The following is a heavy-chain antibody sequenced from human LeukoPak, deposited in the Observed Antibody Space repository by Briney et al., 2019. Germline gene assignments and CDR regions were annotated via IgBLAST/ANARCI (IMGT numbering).Heavy chain of an antibody. Sequence: GGSLRLSCAASGFTVSSNYMSWVRQAPGKGLEWVSVIYSGGNTYYADSVEGRFTMSRDNSKNTLYFQMNSLRAEDTAVYYCARGIGSQLRSGWFDPWGQGTLVTVSS. J-gene: IGHJ5*02. CDR2: IYSGGNT. CDR3: ARGIGSQLRSGWFDP. V-gene: IGHV3-66*01. D-gene: IGHD3-3*01. CDR1: GFTVSSNY.